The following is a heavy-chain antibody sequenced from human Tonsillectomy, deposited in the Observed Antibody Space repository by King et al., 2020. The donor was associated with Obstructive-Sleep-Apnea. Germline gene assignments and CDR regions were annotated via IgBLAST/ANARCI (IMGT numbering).Heavy chain of an antibody. V-gene: IGHV3-48*01. CDR3: ARDRDWAFDY. D-gene: IGHD2-21*02. CDR1: GFRFGDYS. J-gene: IGHJ4*02. CDR2: IKNVRPTI. Sequence: VQLVESGGGSVQPGGSLRLSCVGPGFRFGDYSMTWVRQTPGKGLEWISYIKNVRPTILYAASLEGRFTISRDNARNSLYLQMHSLTAEDTAVYFCARDRDWAFDYWGQGILVTVSS.